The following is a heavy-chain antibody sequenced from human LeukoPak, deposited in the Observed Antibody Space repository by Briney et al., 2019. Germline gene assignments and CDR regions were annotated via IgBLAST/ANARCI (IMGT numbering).Heavy chain of an antibody. Sequence: GGSLRLSCAASGFTFSSYAMHWVRQAPGKGLEWVAVISYDGSNKYYADSVKGRFTISRDNSKNTLYLQMNSLRAEDTAVYYCAREYYYDSSGYYDYWGQGTLVTVSS. CDR1: GFTFSSYA. CDR2: ISYDGSNK. J-gene: IGHJ4*02. D-gene: IGHD3-22*01. V-gene: IGHV3-30-3*01. CDR3: AREYYYDSSGYYDY.